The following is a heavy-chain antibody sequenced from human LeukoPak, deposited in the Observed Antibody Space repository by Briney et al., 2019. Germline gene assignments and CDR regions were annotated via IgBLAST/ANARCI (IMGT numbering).Heavy chain of an antibody. Sequence: GGSLRLSCAASGFTFSNYWMSWVRQAPGKGLEWVANIRQDGSEKYYVDSMRGRSTISRDNAKNSLYPQMSSLRAEDTAVYYCARSTAGLDYWGQGTLVTVSS. D-gene: IGHD1-1*01. CDR3: ARSTAGLDY. CDR2: IRQDGSEK. CDR1: GFTFSNYW. J-gene: IGHJ4*02. V-gene: IGHV3-7*01.